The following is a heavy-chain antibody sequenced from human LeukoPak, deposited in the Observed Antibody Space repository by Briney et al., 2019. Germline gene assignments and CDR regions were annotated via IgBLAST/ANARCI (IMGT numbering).Heavy chain of an antibody. J-gene: IGHJ4*02. CDR2: IYSGGST. V-gene: IGHV3-53*01. D-gene: IGHD2-2*03. Sequence: PGGSLRLSCAASGFTASSNYMSWARQAPGKGLEWVSIIYSGGSTYYADSVKGRFTISRDNSKNTLSLQMNSLRDEDTAVYYCAKDSGWILFDDWGQGTLVTVSS. CDR3: AKDSGWILFDD. CDR1: GFTASSNY.